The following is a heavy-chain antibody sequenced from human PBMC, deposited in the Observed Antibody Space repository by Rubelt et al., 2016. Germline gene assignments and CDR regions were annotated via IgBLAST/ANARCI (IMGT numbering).Heavy chain of an antibody. J-gene: IGHJ4*02. CDR1: GGSVNSVGYS. D-gene: IGHD5-18*01. CDR3: ARGNTALVSLNY. Sequence: QLQLQESGSGLVKTSQTLSLTCAVSGGSVNSVGYSWSWIRQPPGKGLEWIGYIFHSGTASYNPSLEGRVTISIDTSKNQFSLKLNSVTAADTAVYYCARGNTALVSLNYWGQGTLVTVSS. V-gene: IGHV4-30-2*01. CDR2: IFHSGTA.